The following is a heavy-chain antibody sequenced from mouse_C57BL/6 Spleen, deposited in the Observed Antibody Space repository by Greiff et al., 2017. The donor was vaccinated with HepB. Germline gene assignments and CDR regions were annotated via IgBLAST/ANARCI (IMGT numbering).Heavy chain of an antibody. V-gene: IGHV14-4*01. CDR2: IDPENGDT. CDR1: GFNIKDDY. D-gene: IGHD2-3*01. CDR3: TTGIYDGYYVRFAY. Sequence: EVQLQQSGAELVRPGASVKLSCTASGFNIKDDYMHWVKQRPEQGLEWIGWIDPENGDTEYASKFQGKATITADTSSNTAYLQLSSLTSEDTAVYYCTTGIYDGYYVRFAYWGQGTLVTVSA. J-gene: IGHJ3*01.